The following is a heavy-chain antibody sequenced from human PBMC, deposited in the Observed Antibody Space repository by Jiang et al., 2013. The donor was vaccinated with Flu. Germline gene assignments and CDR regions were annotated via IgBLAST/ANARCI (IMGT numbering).Heavy chain of an antibody. V-gene: IGHV4-30-4*01. CDR1: DASISSGEYY. CDR3: ARQLSGNPRFDY. D-gene: IGHD1-14*01. Sequence: GSGLVKPSQTLSLTCTVSDASISSGEYYWTWIRQPPGKGLEWIGNVYHSGSTYYNPSLMSRVTISVDTSKKQFSLNLSSVTAADTAVYYCARQLSGNPRFDYWGQGTLVTVSS. J-gene: IGHJ4*02. CDR2: VYHSGST.